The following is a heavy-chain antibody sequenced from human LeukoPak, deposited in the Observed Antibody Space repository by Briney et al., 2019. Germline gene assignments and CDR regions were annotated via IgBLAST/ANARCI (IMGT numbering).Heavy chain of an antibody. Sequence: GGSLRLSCAASGFTFSNYWMHWVRQAPGKGLVWVSRIKGDGSHTIYADPVKGRFTISRDNAKNTLYLQMMSLRAEDTAVYYCVRDWDHFDFDSWGQGTLVTVSS. CDR2: IKGDGSHT. D-gene: IGHD3-9*01. CDR3: VRDWDHFDFDS. V-gene: IGHV3-74*01. CDR1: GFTFSNYW. J-gene: IGHJ5*01.